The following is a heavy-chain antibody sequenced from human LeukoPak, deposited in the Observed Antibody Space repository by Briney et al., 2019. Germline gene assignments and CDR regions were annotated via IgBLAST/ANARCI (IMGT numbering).Heavy chain of an antibody. J-gene: IGHJ6*02. CDR3: ARDTVATSPPYYYYGMDV. V-gene: IGHV6-1*01. D-gene: IGHD5-12*01. CDR1: GDSVSSNSSA. CDR2: TYYRSKWYN. Sequence: SQTLSLTCAISGDSVSSNSSAWNWIRQSPSRGLEWLGRTYYRSKWYNDYAVSVKSRITINPDTSKNQFSLQLNSVTPEDTAVYYCARDTVATSPPYYYYGMDVWGQGTTVPVSS.